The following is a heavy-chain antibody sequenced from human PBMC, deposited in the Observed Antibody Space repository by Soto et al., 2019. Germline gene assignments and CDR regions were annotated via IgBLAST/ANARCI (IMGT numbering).Heavy chain of an antibody. CDR1: GGTFSSYA. Sequence: SVKVSCKASGGTFSSYAISWVRQAPGQGLEWMGGIIPIFGTANYAQKFQGRVTITADESTSTAYMELSSLRSEDTAVYYCARERGYSGYDTIDYYGMDVWGQGTTVTVSS. CDR3: ARERGYSGYDTIDYYGMDV. J-gene: IGHJ6*02. CDR2: IIPIFGTA. V-gene: IGHV1-69*13. D-gene: IGHD5-12*01.